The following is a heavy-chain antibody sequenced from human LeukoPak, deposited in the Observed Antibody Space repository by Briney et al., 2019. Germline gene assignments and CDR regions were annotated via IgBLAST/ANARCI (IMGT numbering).Heavy chain of an antibody. CDR3: GEDQRAVAGTCFDN. D-gene: IGHD6-19*01. CDR2: IIRSGNNT. Sequence: GGSLRLSCTASGFTFSSYAMTWVRQAPGKGLDWVADIIRSGNNTNYADSVKGRFTISRDNTNTTRYLYMNTLSPKDTAVYYCGEDQRAVAGTCFDNWGQGTLVTVSS. J-gene: IGHJ4*02. V-gene: IGHV3-23*01. CDR1: GFTFSSYA.